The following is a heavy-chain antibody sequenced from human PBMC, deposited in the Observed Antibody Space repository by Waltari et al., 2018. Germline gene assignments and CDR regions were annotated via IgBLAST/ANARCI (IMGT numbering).Heavy chain of an antibody. Sequence: QVQLVESGGGVVQPGGSLRLSCAASGFIFSRYDMHWVRQVPGKGLEWVTSLRPNGGKKXYRDSVQGRFFISRDNSRNTLYLQIASLRVEDTAVYYCVKDSGDWSFDXWXXGTLVTVAS. CDR1: GFIFSRYD. D-gene: IGHD2-21*02. CDR2: LRPNGGKK. V-gene: IGHV3-30*02. J-gene: IGHJ4*02. CDR3: VKDSGDWSFDX.